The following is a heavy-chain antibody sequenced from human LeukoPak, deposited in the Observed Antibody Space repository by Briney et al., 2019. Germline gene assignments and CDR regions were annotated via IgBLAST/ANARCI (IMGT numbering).Heavy chain of an antibody. CDR1: GGSISSGGYS. Sequence: SETLSLTCAVSGGSISSGGYSWSWIRQPPGKGLEWIGSIYHPGGSTYYSPSLKSRVTISIDTSRNQFSLKLSSVTAADTAFYYCARIDYYDSSGYYYSFPYWGQGTLVTVSS. CDR2: IYHPGGST. V-gene: IGHV4-30-2*03. D-gene: IGHD3-22*01. CDR3: ARIDYYDSSGYYYSFPY. J-gene: IGHJ1*01.